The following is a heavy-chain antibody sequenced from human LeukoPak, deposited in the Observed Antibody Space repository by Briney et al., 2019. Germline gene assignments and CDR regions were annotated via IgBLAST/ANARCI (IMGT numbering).Heavy chain of an antibody. Sequence: SETLSLTCTVSGYSISSGYYWGWIRQPPGKGLEWIGSIYHSGSTYYNPSLKSRVTISVDTSKNQFSLKLSSVTAADTAVYYCARARYYYGSGSYYNDPLDYWGQGTLVTVSS. V-gene: IGHV4-38-2*02. D-gene: IGHD3-10*01. CDR2: IYHSGST. CDR3: ARARYYYGSGSYYNDPLDY. J-gene: IGHJ4*02. CDR1: GYSISSGYY.